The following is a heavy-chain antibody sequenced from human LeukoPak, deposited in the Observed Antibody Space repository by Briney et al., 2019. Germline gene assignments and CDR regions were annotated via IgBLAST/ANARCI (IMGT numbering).Heavy chain of an antibody. V-gene: IGHV3-23*01. D-gene: IGHD3-10*01. CDR2: ISGSGGDT. CDR3: AKEAASSTLVRGVTYYYYYGMDV. Sequence: PGPSQRPSYAASGFTFSYYGINWVRLAPGKGLESVSAISGSGGDTYYADSVKGGFTNSRDNSKSTMYLQMNSLRVEDTAVYYCAKEAASSTLVRGVTYYYYYGMDVWGQGTAVTVSS. CDR1: GFTFSYYG. J-gene: IGHJ6*02.